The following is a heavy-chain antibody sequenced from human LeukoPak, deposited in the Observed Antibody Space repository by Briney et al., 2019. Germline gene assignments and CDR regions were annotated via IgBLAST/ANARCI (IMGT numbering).Heavy chain of an antibody. CDR2: ISGSGGST. V-gene: IGHV3-23*01. Sequence: GGSLRLSCAASGFTSSSYWMHWVRQAPGKGLEWVSAISGSGGSTYYADSVKGRFTVSRDNSKNTLYLQMNSLRAEDTAVYYCAKDTLDYYDSSGSGNWFDPWGQGTLVTVSS. J-gene: IGHJ5*02. D-gene: IGHD3-22*01. CDR1: GFTSSSYW. CDR3: AKDTLDYYDSSGSGNWFDP.